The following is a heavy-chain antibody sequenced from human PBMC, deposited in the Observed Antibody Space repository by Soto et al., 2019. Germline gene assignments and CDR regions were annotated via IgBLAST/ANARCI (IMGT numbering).Heavy chain of an antibody. CDR1: GFSVTASY. V-gene: IGHV3-66*01. CDR3: ARDLREITGDECDT. Sequence: EVQLVESGGSLVQPGGSLRLSCAASGFSVTASYMSWVRQAPGKGLEWVSVIFGGGTTYYPDSVKGRFIVSRDKSKNKLYLQLNGLRAEDKAVYFCARDLREITGDECDTGGEGTMVPVSS. CDR2: IFGGGTT. D-gene: IGHD3-16*01. J-gene: IGHJ3*01.